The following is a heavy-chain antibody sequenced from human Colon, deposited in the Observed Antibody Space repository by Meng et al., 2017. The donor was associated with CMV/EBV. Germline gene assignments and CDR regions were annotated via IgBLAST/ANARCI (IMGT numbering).Heavy chain of an antibody. V-gene: IGHV3-21*01. Sequence: GGSLRLSCVVSGLTFGSYTMSWVRQAPGRGLEWVASINSYAYNIGYADSVKGRFTVSRDNAQNSVYLQMNSLRAEDTGVYYCARDPKVMDTTLATGYWGQGTLVTVSS. D-gene: IGHD5-18*01. CDR1: GLTFGSYT. J-gene: IGHJ4*02. CDR3: ARDPKVMDTTLATGY. CDR2: INSYAYNI.